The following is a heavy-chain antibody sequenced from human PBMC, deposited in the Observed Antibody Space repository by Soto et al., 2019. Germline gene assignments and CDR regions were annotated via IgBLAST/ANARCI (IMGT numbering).Heavy chain of an antibody. J-gene: IGHJ6*02. CDR1: GGSISSYY. Sequence: QVQLQESGPGLVKPSETMSLSCTVSGGSISSYYWSWFRQSPGKRMEWIGYVHHSWGSSYNPSLPSRVAISLNTSKSQFSLKVTSVTATDTAVYYCARQGFGPLHGLVDVSGQGTTVTVSS. CDR2: VHHSWGS. D-gene: IGHD3-10*01. V-gene: IGHV4-59*08. CDR3: ARQGFGPLHGLVDV.